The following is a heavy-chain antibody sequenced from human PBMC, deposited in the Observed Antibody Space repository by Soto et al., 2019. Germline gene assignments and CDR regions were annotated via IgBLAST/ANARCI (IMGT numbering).Heavy chain of an antibody. V-gene: IGHV1-18*01. D-gene: IGHD5-18*01. CDR2: ISAYNGNT. Sequence: QVQLVQSGAEVKKPGASVKVSCKASGYTFTSYGINWVRQAPGQGLEWMGWISAYNGNTNYAQKLQGRVTMTTDTSTSTVYMELRSLRSDDTAAYYCARVAGGIQLWTYYFDYWGQGTLVTVSS. J-gene: IGHJ4*02. CDR1: GYTFTSYG. CDR3: ARVAGGIQLWTYYFDY.